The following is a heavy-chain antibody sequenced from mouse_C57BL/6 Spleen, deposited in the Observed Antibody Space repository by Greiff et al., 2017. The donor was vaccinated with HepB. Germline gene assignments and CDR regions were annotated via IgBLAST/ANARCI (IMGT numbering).Heavy chain of an antibody. CDR3: ARGVTVPATGFDV. Sequence: EVQGVESVAELVRPGASVKLSCTASGFNIKNTYMHWVKQRPEQGLEWIGRIDPANGNTKYAPKFQGKATITADTSSNTAYLQLSSLTSEDTAIYYCARGVTVPATGFDVWGTGTTVTVSS. CDR2: IDPANGNT. V-gene: IGHV14-3*01. CDR1: GFNIKNTY. D-gene: IGHD1-1*01. J-gene: IGHJ1*03.